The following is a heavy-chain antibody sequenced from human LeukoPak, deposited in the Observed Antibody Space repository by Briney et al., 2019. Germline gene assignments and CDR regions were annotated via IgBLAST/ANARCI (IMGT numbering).Heavy chain of an antibody. CDR2: IKTDGSEK. CDR3: ARAHYTGGYGGKQAPEYFQH. V-gene: IGHV3-7*01. Sequence: GGSLRLSCEGSGFTFSNYWMGWVRQAPGKGLQWVANIKTDGSEKYYVDSVKGRFTISRDNAKNSLYLQMNSLRAEDTAVYYCARAHYTGGYGGKQAPEYFQHWGQGTLVTVSS. D-gene: IGHD4-23*01. CDR1: GFTFSNYW. J-gene: IGHJ1*01.